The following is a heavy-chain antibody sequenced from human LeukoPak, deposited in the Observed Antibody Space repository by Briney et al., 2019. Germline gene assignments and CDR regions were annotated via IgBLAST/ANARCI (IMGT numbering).Heavy chain of an antibody. CDR1: GGPFSGYY. J-gene: IGHJ5*02. V-gene: IGHV4-34*01. Sequence: SETLSLTCAVYGGPFSGYYWSWIRQPPGKGLEWIGEINHSGSTNYNPSLKSRVTISVDTSKNQFSLKLSSVTAADTAVYYCARAIVVVVAATRRNWFDPWGQGTLVTVSS. D-gene: IGHD2-15*01. CDR3: ARAIVVVVAATRRNWFDP. CDR2: INHSGST.